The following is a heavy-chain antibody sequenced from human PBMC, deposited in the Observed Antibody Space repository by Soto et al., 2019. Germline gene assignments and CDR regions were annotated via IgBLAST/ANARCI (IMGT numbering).Heavy chain of an antibody. J-gene: IGHJ4*02. D-gene: IGHD3-10*01. CDR2: IGRVSTYI. CDR1: GFPFSSFS. CDR3: ARVTAGSGSYQIDL. V-gene: IGHV3-21*02. Sequence: QLVESGGGLVKPGGSLRLSCVASGFPFSSFSQNWIRQAPGKGLEWVSSIGRVSTYIYYADSVRGRFTVSRDNAKNSVYLQMNGLTAEDSGIYYCARVTAGSGSYQIDLWGQGTLVTVSS.